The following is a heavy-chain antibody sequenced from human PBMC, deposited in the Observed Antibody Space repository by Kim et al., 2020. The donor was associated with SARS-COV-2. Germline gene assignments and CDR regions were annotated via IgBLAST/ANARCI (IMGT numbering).Heavy chain of an antibody. Sequence: GDTYYADSVNCRFTIVIEHDKNSLLLHMNTLRAEDTAVYYCARDGYPFDCWGQGTLVTVSS. D-gene: IGHD5-18*01. J-gene: IGHJ4*02. CDR2: GDT. CDR3: ARDGYPFDC. V-gene: IGHV3-13*01.